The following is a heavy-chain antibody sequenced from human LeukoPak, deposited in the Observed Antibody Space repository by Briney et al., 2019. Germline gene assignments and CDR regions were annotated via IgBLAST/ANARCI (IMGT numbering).Heavy chain of an antibody. J-gene: IGHJ4*02. CDR3: ARGPVGYCTNGVCPD. CDR2: IIPIFGTA. CDR1: GGTFSSYA. V-gene: IGHV1-69*13. D-gene: IGHD2-8*01. Sequence: SVKVSCKASGGTFSSYAISWVRQAPGQGLEWMGGIIPIFGTANYAQKFRGRVTITADESTSTAYMELSSLRSEDTAVYYCARGPVGYCTNGVCPDWGQGTLVTVSS.